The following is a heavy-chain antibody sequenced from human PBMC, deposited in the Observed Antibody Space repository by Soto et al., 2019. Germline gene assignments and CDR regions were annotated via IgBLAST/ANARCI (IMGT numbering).Heavy chain of an antibody. CDR2: ISGFNDDT. D-gene: IGHD3-10*01. V-gene: IGHV1-18*01. CDR3: ARSGSYYPARNWFGP. CDR1: GYTFTSYG. J-gene: IGHJ5*02. Sequence: QVQLVQSGAEMKNPGASVKVSCKASGYTFTSYGIRWVRQAPGQGLEWMGWISGFNDDTNHAQKLQGRVTMTKDTSTSTAYMELRSLKSDDTAVYYCARSGSYYPARNWFGPWGQGTLVTVSS.